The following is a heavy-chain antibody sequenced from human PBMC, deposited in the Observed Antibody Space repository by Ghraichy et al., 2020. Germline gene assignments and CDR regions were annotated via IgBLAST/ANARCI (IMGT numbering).Heavy chain of an antibody. CDR3: AGDRGGNSGSYYYGMDV. V-gene: IGHV4-59*01. D-gene: IGHD4-23*01. J-gene: IGHJ6*02. CDR2: IYYTGST. CDR1: GGSIGSYY. Sequence: SETLSLTCTVSGGSIGSYYLSRIRQPPGKGLEWIGFIYYTGSTSYNPSLKSRATISQDTSKSQFSLKLSAVTAADTALYYCAGDRGGNSGSYYYGMDVWGQGTTVTVCS.